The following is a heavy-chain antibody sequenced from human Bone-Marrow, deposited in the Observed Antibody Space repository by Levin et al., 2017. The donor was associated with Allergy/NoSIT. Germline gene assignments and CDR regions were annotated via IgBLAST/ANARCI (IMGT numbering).Heavy chain of an antibody. J-gene: IGHJ6*03. Sequence: ASVKVSCKASGYTFTSYYMHWVRQAPGQGLEWMGIINPSGGSTSYAQKFQGRVTMTRDTSTSTVYMELSSLRSEDTAVYYCARVAAEVASYSPYYYMDVWGKGTTVTVSS. CDR2: INPSGGST. CDR3: ARVAAEVASYSPYYYMDV. CDR1: GYTFTSYY. D-gene: IGHD4-11*01. V-gene: IGHV1-46*01.